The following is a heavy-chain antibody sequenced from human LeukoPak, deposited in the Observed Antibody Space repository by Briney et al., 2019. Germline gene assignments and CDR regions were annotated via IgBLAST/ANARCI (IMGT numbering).Heavy chain of an antibody. CDR2: INPNSGGT. CDR1: GYTFTGYY. J-gene: IGHJ4*02. D-gene: IGHD5-18*01. Sequence: ASVKVSCKASGYTFTGYYMHWVRQAPGQGLEWMGWINPNSGGTNYAQKFQGRVTMTTDTSTSTAYMELRSLRSDDTAVYYCAKDDTVNSYGHEGFDYWGQGTLVTVSS. V-gene: IGHV1-2*02. CDR3: AKDDTVNSYGHEGFDY.